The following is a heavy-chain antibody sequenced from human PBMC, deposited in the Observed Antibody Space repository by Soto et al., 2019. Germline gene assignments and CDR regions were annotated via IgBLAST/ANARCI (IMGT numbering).Heavy chain of an antibody. CDR3: ARGRYGHY. Sequence: QVHLVQSGAEVKKPGASVKVSCKGSGYDFTTYGITWVLQAPGQGLEWMAWISAHNGNTDYAEKLQGRVTVTRDTSTSTAYMELRSLRSDDSAVYYCARGRYGHYLGQGALVTVSS. CDR2: ISAHNGNT. V-gene: IGHV1-18*01. J-gene: IGHJ4*02. CDR1: GYDFTTYG. D-gene: IGHD1-1*01.